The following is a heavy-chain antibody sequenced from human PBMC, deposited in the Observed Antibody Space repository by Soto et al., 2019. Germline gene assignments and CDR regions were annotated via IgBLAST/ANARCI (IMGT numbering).Heavy chain of an antibody. V-gene: IGHV3-30-3*01. Sequence: QVQLVESGGGVVQPGRSLRLSCAASGFTFSSYAMHWVRQAPGKGLEWVAVISYDGSNKYYADSVKGRFTISSDNSKNSLYLQMNSLGAEDTAVYYCARDSGVSGTEGLDYWGQGTLVTVSS. CDR3: ARDSGVSGTEGLDY. J-gene: IGHJ4*02. CDR1: GFTFSSYA. CDR2: ISYDGSNK. D-gene: IGHD6-19*01.